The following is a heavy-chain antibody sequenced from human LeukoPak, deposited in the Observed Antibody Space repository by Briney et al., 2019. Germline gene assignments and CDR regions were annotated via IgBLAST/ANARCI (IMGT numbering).Heavy chain of an antibody. Sequence: PGRSLRLSCAASGFTFSSYWMHWVRQAPGKGLVWVSRINTDGSSTSYADSVKGRFTISRDNAKNTLYLQMNSLRAEDTAVYYCARVRVSAARPFPFDYWGQGTLVTVSS. CDR3: ARVRVSAARPFPFDY. CDR2: INTDGSST. J-gene: IGHJ4*02. CDR1: GFTFSSYW. V-gene: IGHV3-74*01. D-gene: IGHD6-6*01.